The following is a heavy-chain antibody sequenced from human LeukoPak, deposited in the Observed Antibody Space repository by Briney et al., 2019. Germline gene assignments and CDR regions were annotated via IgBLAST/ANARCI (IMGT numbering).Heavy chain of an antibody. J-gene: IGHJ4*02. Sequence: GGSLRLSCAASGFTFTDYHMNWMRQAPGKGLEWISYVSGSGSSTNYADSVKGRFTISRDNAKNSLYLQMNSVRADDTAMYYCARHPRNYDYVWGSYRLYYFDFWGQGTLVTVSS. CDR3: ARHPRNYDYVWGSYRLYYFDF. V-gene: IGHV3-11*06. CDR2: VSGSGSST. D-gene: IGHD3-16*02. CDR1: GFTFTDYH.